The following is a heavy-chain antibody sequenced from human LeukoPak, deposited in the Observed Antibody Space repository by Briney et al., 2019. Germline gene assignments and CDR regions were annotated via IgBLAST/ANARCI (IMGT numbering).Heavy chain of an antibody. J-gene: IGHJ6*02. CDR2: IYHSGST. CDR1: GGSISSSNW. CDR3: ARKDNYGMDV. D-gene: IGHD2-15*01. V-gene: IGHV4-4*02. Sequence: PSETLSLTCAGSGGSISSSNWWSWVRQPPGKGLEWIGEIYHSGSTNYNPSLKSQVTISVDKSKNQFSLKLSSVTAADTAVYYCARKDNYGMDVWGQGTTVTVSS.